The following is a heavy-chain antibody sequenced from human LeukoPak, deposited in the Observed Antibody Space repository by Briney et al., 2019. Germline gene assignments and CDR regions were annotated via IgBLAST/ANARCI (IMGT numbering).Heavy chain of an antibody. CDR2: IKEDGSEK. D-gene: IGHD2-15*01. Sequence: GGSLRLSCAASGFTFRNYFMSWVRQAPGKGLEWVANIKEDGSEKYYVDSVKGRFTISRDNAKNSLYLQMISLRAEDTAVYYCARGCSGGTCYDRVWYYNGLDVWGQGTTVTVSS. J-gene: IGHJ6*02. V-gene: IGHV3-7*05. CDR3: ARGCSGGTCYDRVWYYNGLDV. CDR1: GFTFRNYF.